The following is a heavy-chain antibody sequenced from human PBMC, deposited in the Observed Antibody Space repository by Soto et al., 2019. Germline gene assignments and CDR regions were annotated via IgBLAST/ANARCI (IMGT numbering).Heavy chain of an antibody. CDR2: IIPIFGTA. CDR3: ATDKVFGSIVGAGDYFDY. J-gene: IGHJ4*02. D-gene: IGHD1-26*01. V-gene: IGHV1-69*13. CDR1: GGSFSSYD. Sequence: GASVKVSCKASGGSFSSYDISWVRQAPGQGLEWMGGIIPIFGTANYAQKFQGRVTITADESTSTAYMELSSLRSEDTAVYYCATDKVFGSIVGAGDYFDYRGQGTLVTV.